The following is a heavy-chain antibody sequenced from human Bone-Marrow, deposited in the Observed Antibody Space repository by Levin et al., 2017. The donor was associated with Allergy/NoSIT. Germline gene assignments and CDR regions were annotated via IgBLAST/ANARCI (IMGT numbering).Heavy chain of an antibody. CDR2: IYVGDSDT. J-gene: IGHJ6*02. CDR3: ARSVGHSNSDGMDV. Sequence: GESLKISCKGFEYSFSDYWIHWVRQVPGKGLEWMGIIYVGDSDTTYSPSFQGQVTISADKSINTAYLQWSSLKASDTAMYYCARSVGHSNSDGMDVWGQGTTVIVSS. V-gene: IGHV5-51*01. CDR1: EYSFSDYW. D-gene: IGHD6-6*01.